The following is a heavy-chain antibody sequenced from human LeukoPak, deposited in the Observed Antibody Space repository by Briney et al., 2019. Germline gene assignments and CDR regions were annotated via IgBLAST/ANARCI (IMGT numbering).Heavy chain of an antibody. Sequence: PGGSLRLSCAASGFXFINYAITWVRQAPGKGLEWVSSISSSSSYIYYADSVKGRFTISRDNAKNSLYLQMNSLRAEDTAVYYCARDRRASTVVTIPENWYFDLWGRGTLVTVSS. J-gene: IGHJ2*01. D-gene: IGHD4-23*01. V-gene: IGHV3-21*01. CDR3: ARDRRASTVVTIPENWYFDL. CDR2: ISSSSSYI. CDR1: GFXFINYA.